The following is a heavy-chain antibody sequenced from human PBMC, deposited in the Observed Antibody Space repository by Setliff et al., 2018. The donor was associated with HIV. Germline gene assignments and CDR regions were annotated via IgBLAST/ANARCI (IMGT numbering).Heavy chain of an antibody. CDR2: INTDGSSI. CDR3: ARGDQTGYYTTYYYYMDV. CDR1: GFTLSNYW. V-gene: IGHV3-74*01. D-gene: IGHD3-9*01. J-gene: IGHJ6*03. Sequence: QPGGSLRLSCVASGFTLSNYWMHWVRQAPGKGLVWVSRINTDGSSISHADSVKGRFTISRDNAKNTLFLQMNSLRAEDTAVYYCARGDQTGYYTTYYYYMDVWGLGTTVTVSS.